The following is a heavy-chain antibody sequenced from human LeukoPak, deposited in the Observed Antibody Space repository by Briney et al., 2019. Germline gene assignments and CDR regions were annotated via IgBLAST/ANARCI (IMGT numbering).Heavy chain of an antibody. J-gene: IGHJ3*02. CDR1: GFTFSSYG. CDR3: AKDGADQWLADDAFDI. CDR2: IWYDGSNK. D-gene: IGHD6-19*01. V-gene: IGHV3-33*06. Sequence: GGSLRLSCAAYGFTFSSYGMHWVRQAPGKGLEWVAVIWYDGSNKYYADSVKGRFTISRDNSKNTLYLQMNSLRAEDTAVYYCAKDGADQWLADDAFDIWGQGTMVTVSS.